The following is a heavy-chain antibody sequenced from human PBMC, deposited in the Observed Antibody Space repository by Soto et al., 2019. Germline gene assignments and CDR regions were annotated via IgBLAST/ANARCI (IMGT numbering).Heavy chain of an antibody. V-gene: IGHV3-11*06. J-gene: IGHJ4*02. D-gene: IGHD3-9*01. CDR2: ISSSSSISSYP. CDR3: ARVGRYSLTGYSVY. Sequence: QVQLVESGGGLVKPGRSLRLSCAASGFIFSDYYMSWIRQAPGTGLEWVSYISSSSSISSYPKYADSVKGRFTISRDNAKNSLYLQMNSLRNEDTAVYYCARVGRYSLTGYSVYWGQGTLVTVSS. CDR1: GFIFSDYY.